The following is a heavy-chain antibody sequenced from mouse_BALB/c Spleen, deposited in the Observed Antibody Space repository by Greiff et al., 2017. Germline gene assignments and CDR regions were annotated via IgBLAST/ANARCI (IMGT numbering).Heavy chain of an antibody. D-gene: IGHD1-1*01. CDR3: ARHPYYYGSSYAMDY. CDR1: GFTFSSYT. CDR2: ISNGGGST. V-gene: IGHV5-12-2*01. J-gene: IGHJ4*01. Sequence: EVKLMESGGGLVQPGGSLKLSCAASGFTFSSYTMSWVRQTPEKRLEWVAYISNGGGSTYYPDTVKGRFTISRDNAKNTLYLQMSSLKSEDTAMYYCARHPYYYGSSYAMDYWGQGTSVTVSS.